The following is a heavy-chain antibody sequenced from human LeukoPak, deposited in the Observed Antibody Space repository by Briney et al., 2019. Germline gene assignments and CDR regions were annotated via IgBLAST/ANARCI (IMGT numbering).Heavy chain of an antibody. J-gene: IGHJ4*02. CDR3: ETSSWYRLAY. V-gene: IGHV3-72*01. Sequence: GGSLRLSCAVSGFTFKVSFMSWVRQAPGKGLEWVGRSRNKADSYTAEYAASVKGRFTISRDESKNSLYLQISSLKTEDAAVYYCETSSWYRLAYWGQGSLVTVSS. CDR2: SRNKADSYTA. CDR1: GFTFKVSF. D-gene: IGHD6-13*01.